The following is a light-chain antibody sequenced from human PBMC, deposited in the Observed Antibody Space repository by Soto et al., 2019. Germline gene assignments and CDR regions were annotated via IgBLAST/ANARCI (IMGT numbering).Light chain of an antibody. CDR2: SGS. V-gene: IGKV1-39*01. Sequence: DIQLTQSPSSLSASVGDRVTISCRASQSMSDSLNWYQQKSGKAPKLLIYSGSTLETGVPSRFSGSGSGTDFTLTTSSLQPEDFGTYFCQQSYSNSYTFGQGTTLEIK. CDR1: QSMSDS. CDR3: QQSYSNSYT. J-gene: IGKJ2*01.